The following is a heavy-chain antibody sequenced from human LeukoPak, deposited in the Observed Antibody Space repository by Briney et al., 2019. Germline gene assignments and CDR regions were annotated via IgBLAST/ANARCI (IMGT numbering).Heavy chain of an antibody. CDR2: IIPIFGIA. CDR3: ARTDYYGSGSYDYYGMDV. D-gene: IGHD3-10*01. CDR1: GGTFSSYA. J-gene: IGHJ6*02. V-gene: IGHV1-69*04. Sequence: SVKVSCKASGGTFSSYAISWVRQAPGQGLEWMGRIIPIFGIADYAQKFQGRVTITADKSTSTAYMELSSLRSEDTAVYYCARTDYYGSGSYDYYGMDVWGQGTTVTVSS.